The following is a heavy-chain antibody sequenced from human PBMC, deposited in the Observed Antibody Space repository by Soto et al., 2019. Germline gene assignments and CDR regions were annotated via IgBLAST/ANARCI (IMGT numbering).Heavy chain of an antibody. D-gene: IGHD3-22*01. CDR3: ARAPSERYYTGRLLDH. J-gene: IGHJ4*02. Sequence: SETLSLTCSVSGGSISGGCYYWSWIRQPPGNVLEWVGYVLYSGSTYYNPSLKSRVTMSVDTSNNQFSLMLSSVTAADTAVYYCARAPSERYYTGRLLDHWGQGTLVTVSS. CDR1: GGSISGGCYY. CDR2: VLYSGST. V-gene: IGHV4-30-4*01.